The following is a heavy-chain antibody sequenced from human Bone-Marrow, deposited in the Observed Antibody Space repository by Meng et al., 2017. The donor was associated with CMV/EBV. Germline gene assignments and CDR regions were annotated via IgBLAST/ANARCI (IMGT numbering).Heavy chain of an antibody. CDR2: INHSGST. CDR1: GGSFGGHD. J-gene: IGHJ6*02. V-gene: IGHV4-34*01. D-gene: IGHD7-27*01. Sequence: SETLSLTCAVYGGSFGGHDWSWIRQPPGKGLEWIGEINHSGSTNYNPSLKSRVTISLDTSKNQFSLRLTSVTAAETSVYYCARGRATWGVWGQGTTVTVSS. CDR3: ARGRATWGV.